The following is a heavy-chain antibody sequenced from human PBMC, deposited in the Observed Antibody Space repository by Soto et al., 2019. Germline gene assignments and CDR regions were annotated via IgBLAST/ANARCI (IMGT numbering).Heavy chain of an antibody. V-gene: IGHV4-39*01. CDR1: SASIVLPTYL. D-gene: IGHD3-3*01. CDR2: IYYSGST. CDR3: AAKYNYDFWSGYYYYHGMDV. J-gene: IGHJ6*02. Sequence: TLWDTCFITSASIVLPTYLWGSTCKLPRKGLEWIGSIYYSGSTYYNPSLKSRVTISVDTSKNQFSLKLSSVTAADTAVYYCAAKYNYDFWSGYYYYHGMDVRGQGTTVA.